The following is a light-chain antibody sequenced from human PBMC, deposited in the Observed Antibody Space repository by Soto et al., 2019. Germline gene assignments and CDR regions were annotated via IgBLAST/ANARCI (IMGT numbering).Light chain of an antibody. CDR1: QSIISY. CDR3: QQSYSTPPIT. V-gene: IGKV1-39*01. CDR2: AAS. Sequence: DIQMTQSPSSLSASVGDRVTITCRASQSIISYLNWYQQKPGKAPKLLIYAASSLQSGVPSRFSGSGSGTDFTLTISSLQPEDFATYYCQQSYSTPPITFGQGTRLEI. J-gene: IGKJ5*01.